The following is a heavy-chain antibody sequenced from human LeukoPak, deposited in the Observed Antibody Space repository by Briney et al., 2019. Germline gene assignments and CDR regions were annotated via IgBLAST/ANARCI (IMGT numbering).Heavy chain of an antibody. J-gene: IGHJ5*02. CDR3: ARGRTTVTTSAANWFDP. Sequence: KASETLSLTCAVYGGSFSGYYWSWIRQPPGKGLEWIGEINHSGSTNYNPSLKSRVTISVDTSKNQFSLKLSSVTAADTAVYYCARGRTTVTTSAANWFDPWGQGTLVTVSS. CDR2: INHSGST. CDR1: GGSFSGYY. V-gene: IGHV4-34*01. D-gene: IGHD4-17*01.